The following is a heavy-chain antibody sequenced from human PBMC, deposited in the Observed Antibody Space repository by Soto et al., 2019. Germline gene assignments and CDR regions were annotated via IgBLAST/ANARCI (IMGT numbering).Heavy chain of an antibody. D-gene: IGHD2-21*02. J-gene: IGHJ4*02. Sequence: EVQLLESGGGLVQPGGSLRLSCAASGFTFSSYAMSWVRQAPGKGLEWVSGISVSGDSTYYAGSVKGRFTISRDNSKSTLYLQMNSLRAEDTAVYYCAKIFRYGDPEYCVQGALVTVSS. CDR2: ISVSGDST. CDR1: GFTFSSYA. CDR3: AKIFRYGDPEY. V-gene: IGHV3-23*01.